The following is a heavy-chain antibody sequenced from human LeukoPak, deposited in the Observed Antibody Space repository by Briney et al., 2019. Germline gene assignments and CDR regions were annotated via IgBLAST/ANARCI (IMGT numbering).Heavy chain of an antibody. Sequence: SETLSLTCTVSGGSINSYYWSWIRQPPGKGLEWIGYIYYSGSTNYNPSLKSRVTISVDTSKNQFSLKLSSVTAADTAVYYCASSGWSEDAFDIWGQGTMVTVSS. CDR1: GGSINSYY. CDR3: ASSGWSEDAFDI. D-gene: IGHD6-19*01. J-gene: IGHJ3*02. CDR2: IYYSGST. V-gene: IGHV4-59*01.